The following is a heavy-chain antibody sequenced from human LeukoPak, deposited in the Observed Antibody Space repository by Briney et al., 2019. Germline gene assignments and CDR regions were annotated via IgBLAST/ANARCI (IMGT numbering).Heavy chain of an antibody. Sequence: GSVKVSCKASGYTFTSYGISWVRQDHGQGLEWMGWISAYNGNTNYAQKLQGRVTMTTDTSTSTAYMELRNLRSDDTAVYYCARDLEFPIVVVPAAILGYYYYYGMDVWGQGTTVTVSS. V-gene: IGHV1-18*01. CDR1: GYTFTSYG. CDR2: ISAYNGNT. CDR3: ARDLEFPIVVVPAAILGYYYYYGMDV. J-gene: IGHJ6*02. D-gene: IGHD2-2*02.